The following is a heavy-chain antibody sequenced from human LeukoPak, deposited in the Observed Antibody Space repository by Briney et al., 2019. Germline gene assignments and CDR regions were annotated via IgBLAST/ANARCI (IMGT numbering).Heavy chain of an antibody. CDR3: ARDGDYGDYVGVRGVY. Sequence: PSETLSLTCAVSGGSISSGGYSWSWIRQPPGKGLGWIGEINHSGSTNYNPSLKSRVTISVDTSKNQFSLKLSSVTAADTAVYYCARDGDYGDYVGVRGVYWGQGTLVTVSS. CDR1: GGSISSGGYS. V-gene: IGHV4-34*01. J-gene: IGHJ4*02. CDR2: INHSGST. D-gene: IGHD4-17*01.